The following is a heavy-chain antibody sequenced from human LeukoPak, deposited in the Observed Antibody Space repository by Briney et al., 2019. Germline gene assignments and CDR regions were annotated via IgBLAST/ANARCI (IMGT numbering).Heavy chain of an antibody. CDR3: AHRLSNEGALYFQQ. Sequence: SGPTLVNPTETLTLTCSFSGFSLSSSGVGVGWIRQPPGKALEWLALIYWDDDKRYSPSLKSRLTITKDTSKNQVVLRLTNMDPVDTATYYCAHRLSNEGALYFQQWGQGTLVTVSS. V-gene: IGHV2-5*02. CDR2: IYWDDDK. D-gene: IGHD1-26*01. CDR1: GFSLSSSGVG. J-gene: IGHJ1*01.